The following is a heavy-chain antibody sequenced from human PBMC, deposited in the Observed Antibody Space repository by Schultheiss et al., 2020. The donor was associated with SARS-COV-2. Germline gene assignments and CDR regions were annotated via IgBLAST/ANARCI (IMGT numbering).Heavy chain of an antibody. CDR2: IYPGDSDT. Sequence: GESLKISCKGSGYSFTSYWIGWVRQMPGKGLEWMGIIYPGDSDTRYSPSFQGQVTISADKSISTAYLQWSSPKASDTAMYYCARLPYSGGYGGAGDAFDIWGQGTMVTVSS. CDR1: GYSFTSYW. D-gene: IGHD1-26*01. V-gene: IGHV5-51*01. J-gene: IGHJ3*02. CDR3: ARLPYSGGYGGAGDAFDI.